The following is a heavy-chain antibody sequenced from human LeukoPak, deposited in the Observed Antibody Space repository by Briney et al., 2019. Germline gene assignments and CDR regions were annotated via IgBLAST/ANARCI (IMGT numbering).Heavy chain of an antibody. CDR2: IYPGDSDT. Sequence: GAPLKTSSKGSGSRFTGNSIGWVRQMPGKGLEWMGIIYPGDSDTRYSPSFQGQVTISADKSISTAYLQWSSLKASDTAMYYCAMGLNDYYDSSGLDYGGQGTLVTVSS. D-gene: IGHD3-22*01. V-gene: IGHV5-51*01. CDR1: GSRFTGNS. CDR3: AMGLNDYYDSSGLDY. J-gene: IGHJ4*02.